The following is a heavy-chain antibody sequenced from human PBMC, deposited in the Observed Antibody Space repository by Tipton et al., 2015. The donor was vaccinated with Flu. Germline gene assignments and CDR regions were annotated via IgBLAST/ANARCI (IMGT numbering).Heavy chain of an antibody. CDR2: IFPGDSDT. Sequence: VQLVQSGAEVKKPGESLKISCKTSGYTFTDYWIGWVRQMPGKGLEWMGIIFPGDSDTRYSPSFQGHVTISADKSITTAYLQWSSLKASDTAFYYCARPTTRNGYYYGGMDVWGQGTTVTASS. V-gene: IGHV5-51*01. CDR3: ARPTTRNGYYYGGMDV. D-gene: IGHD3-22*01. J-gene: IGHJ6*02. CDR1: GYTFTDYW.